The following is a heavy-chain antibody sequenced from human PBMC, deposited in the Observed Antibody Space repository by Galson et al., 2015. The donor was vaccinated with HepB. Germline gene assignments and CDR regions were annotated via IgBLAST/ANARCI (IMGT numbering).Heavy chain of an antibody. CDR2: IGTAGDT. D-gene: IGHD2-2*01. V-gene: IGHV3-13*04. CDR3: ARAPTISPAKGYYGMDV. Sequence: SLRLSCAASGFTFSSYDMHWVRQATGKGLEWVSAIGTAGDTYYPGSVKGRFTISRENAKNSLYLQMNSLRAGDTAVYYCARAPTISPAKGYYGMDVWGQGTTVTVSS. CDR1: GFTFSSYD. J-gene: IGHJ6*02.